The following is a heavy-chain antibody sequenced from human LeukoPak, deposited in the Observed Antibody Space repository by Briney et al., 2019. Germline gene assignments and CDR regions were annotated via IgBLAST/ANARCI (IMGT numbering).Heavy chain of an antibody. CDR3: ARDPVKGYSYGYTDY. Sequence: GGSLRLSCAASGFTFSCYSVNWVRQAPGKGLEWVSSISSSSSYIYYADSVKGRFTISRDNAKNSLYLQMNSLRAEYTAVYYCARDPVKGYSYGYTDYWGQGTLVTVSS. D-gene: IGHD5-18*01. J-gene: IGHJ4*02. CDR1: GFTFSCYS. V-gene: IGHV3-21*01. CDR2: ISSSSSYI.